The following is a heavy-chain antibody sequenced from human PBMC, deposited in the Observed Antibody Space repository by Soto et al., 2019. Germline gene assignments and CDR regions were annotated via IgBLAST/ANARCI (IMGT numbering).Heavy chain of an antibody. J-gene: IGHJ4*02. CDR2: ISSNSDKT. V-gene: IGHV3-48*02. CDR3: ARLPKGSLVTA. D-gene: IGHD2-21*02. CDR1: GFRFSEHS. Sequence: VVLVESGGGLVSPGGSLRLSCVASGFRFSEHSMNWVRQAPGKGLQWISYISSNSDKTYYADSVKGRFTVSRDNAKNALFLQSNSLRDDDTATYYCARLPKGSLVTAWGQGARVTVSS.